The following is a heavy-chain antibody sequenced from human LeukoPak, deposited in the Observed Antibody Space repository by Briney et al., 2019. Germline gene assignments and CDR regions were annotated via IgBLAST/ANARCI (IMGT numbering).Heavy chain of an antibody. D-gene: IGHD1-1*01. J-gene: IGHJ4*02. Sequence: SETLSLTCTVSGGSITSYYWSRIRQPPGKGLEWIGYFYYSGSTNYNPSLNSRVTISVDTSKNQFSLKLSSVTAADTAVYYCARDKRGTVDYWGQGTLVTVSS. CDR2: FYYSGST. V-gene: IGHV4-59*01. CDR3: ARDKRGTVDY. CDR1: GGSITSYY.